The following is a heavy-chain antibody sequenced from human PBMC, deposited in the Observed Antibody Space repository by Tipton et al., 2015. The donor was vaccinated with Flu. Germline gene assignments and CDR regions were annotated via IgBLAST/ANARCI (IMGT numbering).Heavy chain of an antibody. J-gene: IGHJ4*02. D-gene: IGHD1-14*01. CDR3: ASIGLSNPYLYFFDS. CDR2: ITHSSTYS. CDR1: GFDFSDSY. V-gene: IGHV3-11*06. Sequence: SLRLSCAASGFDFSDSYMTWIRQTPGKGLEWIAYITHSSTYSNSADSVKGRFTISRDNAKKSLFLQMDSLRAEDTAVYYCASIGLSNPYLYFFDSWGQGTLVTVSS.